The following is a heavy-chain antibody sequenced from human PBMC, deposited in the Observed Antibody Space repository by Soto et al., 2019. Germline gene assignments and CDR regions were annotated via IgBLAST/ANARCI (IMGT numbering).Heavy chain of an antibody. D-gene: IGHD5-18*01. CDR3: ARLRYNYGRYYAMDV. J-gene: IGHJ6*02. V-gene: IGHV4-59*08. CDR1: GASITSHH. CDR2: VYYSGKT. Sequence: QVQLRESGPGLVKPSETLSLSCTVSGASITSHHWTWIRQSPGTGLQYIGYVYYSGKTNYNPSLQSRVTISVDTSKNQSSLKLTSVTAADTALYYCARLRYNYGRYYAMDVWGQGTTVTVSS.